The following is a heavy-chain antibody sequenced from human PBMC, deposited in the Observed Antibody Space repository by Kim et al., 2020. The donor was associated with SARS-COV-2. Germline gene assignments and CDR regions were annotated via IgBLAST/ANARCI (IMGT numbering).Heavy chain of an antibody. J-gene: IGHJ4*02. Sequence: NGGTNYARNFQGRVTMTGDTSISAAYMDLSSLRSDDTAVYFCARGVPPDYWGQGTLVTVSS. CDR3: ARGVPPDY. V-gene: IGHV1-2*02. CDR2: NGGT.